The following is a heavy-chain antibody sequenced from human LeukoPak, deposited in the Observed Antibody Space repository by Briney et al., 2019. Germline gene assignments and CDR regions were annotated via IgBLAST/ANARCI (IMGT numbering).Heavy chain of an antibody. CDR1: GFTARSNY. CDR2: KYSGDST. CDR3: ARADGYSSWFVH. V-gene: IGHV3-53*01. D-gene: IGHD5-18*01. Sequence: GGSLRLSCAASGFTARSNYMTWVRQAPGEGLEWVSVKYSGDSTYYDDSVKGRFTISRDNSKNTLDLQMNSLRDEETGVYYCARADGYSSWFVHWGQGTLVTVSS. J-gene: IGHJ5*02.